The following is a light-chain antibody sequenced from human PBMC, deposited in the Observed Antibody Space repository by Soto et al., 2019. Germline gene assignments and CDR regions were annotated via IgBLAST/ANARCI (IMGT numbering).Light chain of an antibody. CDR2: GSS. CDR1: QSVSNNY. J-gene: IGKJ2*01. Sequence: EVVLTQSPGTLSLSPGERATLSCRASQSVSNNYLAWYQQKPGQSPKLLIFGSSDRATGIPDRCSGSGSGTDFTITISSLEPADFAAYYCQQYGSSPPYTFGQGTKLEIK. CDR3: QQYGSSPPYT. V-gene: IGKV3-20*01.